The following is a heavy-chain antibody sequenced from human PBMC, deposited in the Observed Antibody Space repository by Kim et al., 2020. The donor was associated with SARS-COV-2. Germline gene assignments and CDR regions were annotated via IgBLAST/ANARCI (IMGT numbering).Heavy chain of an antibody. J-gene: IGHJ6*02. CDR3: ARLPDIAALKYGMDV. CDR1: GYSFTSYW. Sequence: GESLKISCKGSGYSFTSYWISWVRQMPGKGLEWMGRIDPSDSYTNYSPSFQGHVTISADKSISTAYLQWSSLKASDTAMYYCARLPDIAALKYGMDVWGQGTTVTVSS. V-gene: IGHV5-10-1*01. CDR2: IDPSDSYT. D-gene: IGHD6-13*01.